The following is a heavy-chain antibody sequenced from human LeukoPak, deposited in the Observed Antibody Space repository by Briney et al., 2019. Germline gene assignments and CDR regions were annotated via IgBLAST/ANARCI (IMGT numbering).Heavy chain of an antibody. V-gene: IGHV1-2*02. Sequence: VASVKVSCKASGYNVTSYYMHWVRQAPGQGLEWMGWINPNSGGTNYAQKFQGRVTMTRDTSISTAYMELSRLRSDDTAVYYCARDLTRRAYGSPGLGYWGQGTLVTVSS. J-gene: IGHJ4*02. CDR2: INPNSGGT. CDR1: GYNVTSYY. D-gene: IGHD1-26*01. CDR3: ARDLTRRAYGSPGLGY.